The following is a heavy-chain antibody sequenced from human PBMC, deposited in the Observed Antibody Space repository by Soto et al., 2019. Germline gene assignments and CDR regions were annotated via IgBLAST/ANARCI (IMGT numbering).Heavy chain of an antibody. CDR3: ANGRGGRNV. V-gene: IGHV3-23*01. D-gene: IGHD1-26*01. CDR1: GLTLSSYA. Sequence: PGGSLRLSCAASGLTLSSYAMSQFRQAPGKGLKWVSAISGGGGSTYYADSVKGRFTISRDNSRNTLYLPMNSLRAEDTAVDDCANGRGGRNVCGRGST. J-gene: IGHJ6*02. CDR2: ISGGGGST.